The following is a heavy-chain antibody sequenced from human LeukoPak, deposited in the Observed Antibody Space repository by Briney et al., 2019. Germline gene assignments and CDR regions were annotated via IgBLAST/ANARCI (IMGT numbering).Heavy chain of an antibody. CDR2: IYYSGST. V-gene: IGHV4-39*01. CDR3: ARTMYSSSWYYYYGMDV. D-gene: IGHD6-13*01. CDR1: GGSISSSRYY. Sequence: PSETLSLTCTVSGGSISSSRYYWGWLRQPPGKGLEWIGSIYYSGSTYYNPSLKSRVTISVDTSKNQFSLKLSSVTAADTAVYYCARTMYSSSWYYYYGMDVWGQGTTVTVSS. J-gene: IGHJ6*02.